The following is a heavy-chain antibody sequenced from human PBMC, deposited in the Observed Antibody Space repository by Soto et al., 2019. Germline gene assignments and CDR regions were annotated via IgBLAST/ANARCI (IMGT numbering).Heavy chain of an antibody. D-gene: IGHD3-16*02. CDR1: GYTFTSYD. Sequence: ASVKVSCKASGYTFTSYDINWVRQATGEGLEWMGWMNPNSGNTGYAQKFQGRVTMTRNTSISTAYMELSSLRSEDTAVYYCARGFYDYVWASYPFDSWGQGPLVTVSS. CDR2: MNPNSGNT. J-gene: IGHJ4*02. V-gene: IGHV1-8*01. CDR3: ARGFYDYVWASYPFDS.